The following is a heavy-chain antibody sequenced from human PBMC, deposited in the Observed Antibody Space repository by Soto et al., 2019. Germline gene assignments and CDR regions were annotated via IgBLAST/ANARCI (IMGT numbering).Heavy chain of an antibody. Sequence: PGGSLRLSCSASGFTFSSYAMHWVRQAPGKGLEYVSAISSNGGSTYYADSVKGRFTISRDNSKNTLYLQMSSLRAEDTAVYYCVKECSAARLVYFDYWGQGTLVTVSS. V-gene: IGHV3-64D*06. J-gene: IGHJ4*02. CDR3: VKECSAARLVYFDY. CDR2: ISSNGGST. CDR1: GFTFSSYA. D-gene: IGHD6-6*01.